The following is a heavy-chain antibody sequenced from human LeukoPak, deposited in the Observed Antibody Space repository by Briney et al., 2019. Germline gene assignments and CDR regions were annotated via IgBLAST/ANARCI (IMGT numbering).Heavy chain of an antibody. J-gene: IGHJ4*02. V-gene: IGHV4-31*03. CDR3: VRGRQYYYDSSTREIVDY. D-gene: IGHD3-22*01. Sequence: SSETLSLTCTVSGGSISSGGYYWSWIRQHPGEGLEWIGNIYYSGSTYYNPSLKSRVTISAVTSKNQFSLKLSSVTAADTAVYYCVRGRQYYYDSSTREIVDYWGQGTLVTVSS. CDR2: IYYSGST. CDR1: GGSISSGGYY.